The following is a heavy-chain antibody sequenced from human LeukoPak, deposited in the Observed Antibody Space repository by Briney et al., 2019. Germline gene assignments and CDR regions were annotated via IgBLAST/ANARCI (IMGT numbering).Heavy chain of an antibody. D-gene: IGHD3-22*01. J-gene: IGHJ3*02. CDR3: AGRYYYDSSGYYSLDAFDI. V-gene: IGHV3-66*01. CDR2: IYSGGST. CDR1: GFTFSNAW. Sequence: GGSLRLSCAASGFTFSNAWMSWVRQAPGKGLEWVSVIYSGGSTYYADSVKGRFTISRDNSKNTLYLQMNSLRAEDTAVYYCAGRYYYDSSGYYSLDAFDIWGQGTMVTVSS.